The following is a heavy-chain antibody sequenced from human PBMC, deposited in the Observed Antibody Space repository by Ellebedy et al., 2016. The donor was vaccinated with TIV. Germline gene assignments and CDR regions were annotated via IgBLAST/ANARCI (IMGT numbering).Heavy chain of an antibody. V-gene: IGHV3-33*03. CDR3: ASSRGYGPLEY. CDR2: IWFHGRDK. CDR1: GFTFSSYG. D-gene: IGHD5-12*01. J-gene: IGHJ4*02. Sequence: GESLKISCPSSGFTFSSYGMHWVRQAPGKGLERVAVIWFHGRDKYYADSVKGRFTISRDNSKNTRYLQMNSLTAEDTAVYYCASSRGYGPLEYWGQGTLVTVSS.